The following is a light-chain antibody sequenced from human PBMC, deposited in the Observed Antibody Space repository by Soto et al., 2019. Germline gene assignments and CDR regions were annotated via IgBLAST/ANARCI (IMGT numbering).Light chain of an antibody. J-gene: IGLJ1*01. CDR3: RSYTSSSTSCV. CDR1: SSDVGGYNY. V-gene: IGLV2-14*01. CDR2: DVS. Sequence: QSALTQPASVSGSPGQSITISCTGTSSDVGGYNYVSWYQQHPGKAPKLMIYDVSTRPSGVSNRFSGSKSGNTASLTISGLQAEDEADYYCRSYTSSSTSCVFGTGTQVTVL.